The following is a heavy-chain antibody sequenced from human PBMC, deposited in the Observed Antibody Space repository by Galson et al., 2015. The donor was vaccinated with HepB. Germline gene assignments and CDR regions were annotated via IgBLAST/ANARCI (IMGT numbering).Heavy chain of an antibody. CDR1: GFTFSSYA. V-gene: IGHV3-23*01. Sequence: SLRLSCAASGFTFSSYAMIWVRQAPGKGLEWVSAISGSGGSTYYADSVKGRFTISRDNSKNTLYLQMNSLRAEDTAIYYCTTQLVLPDYFDYWGQGTLVTVSS. CDR3: TTQLVLPDYFDY. J-gene: IGHJ4*02. CDR2: ISGSGGST. D-gene: IGHD6-13*01.